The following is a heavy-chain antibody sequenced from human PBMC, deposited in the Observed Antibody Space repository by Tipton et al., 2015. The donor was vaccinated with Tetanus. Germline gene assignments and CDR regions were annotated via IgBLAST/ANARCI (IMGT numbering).Heavy chain of an antibody. CDR1: GGSLSAGGHY. Sequence: TLSLTCIVSGGSLSAGGHYGAWVRQSPGKGLEWLGSLTYSGSLYYSPSLKGRLTMSVDTFKIDFSLSLRSVTAADTAVYYCARRREIVSRSGWAFDYWGQGILVTVSS. CDR2: LTYSGSL. V-gene: IGHV4-39*02. D-gene: IGHD3-10*01. J-gene: IGHJ4*02. CDR3: ARRREIVSRSGWAFDY.